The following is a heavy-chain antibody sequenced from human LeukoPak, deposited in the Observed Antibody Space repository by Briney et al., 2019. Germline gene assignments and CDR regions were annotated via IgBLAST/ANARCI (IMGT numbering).Heavy chain of an antibody. D-gene: IGHD3-10*01. CDR2: IYYSGCT. CDR1: GGSISSYY. J-gene: IGHJ5*02. V-gene: IGHV4-59*01. CDR3: AKTMVRWYWFDP. Sequence: SETLSLTCTVSGGSISSYYWSWIRQPPGKGLEWFGYIYYSGCTNYNPSLKSRVTISVDTSKNQFSLKLSSVTAADTAVYYCAKTMVRWYWFDPWGQGTLVTVSS.